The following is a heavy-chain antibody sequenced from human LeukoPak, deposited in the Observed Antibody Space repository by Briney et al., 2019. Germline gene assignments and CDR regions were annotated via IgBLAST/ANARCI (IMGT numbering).Heavy chain of an antibody. Sequence: SSVTVSCKASGGTFSSYAISWVRQAPGQGLEWMGRIIPILGIANYAQKFQGRVTITADKSTSTAYMELSSLRSEDTAVYYCARVIYSSGYLYFDYWGQGTLVTVSS. J-gene: IGHJ4*02. D-gene: IGHD3-22*01. V-gene: IGHV1-69*04. CDR1: GGTFSSYA. CDR2: IIPILGIA. CDR3: ARVIYSSGYLYFDY.